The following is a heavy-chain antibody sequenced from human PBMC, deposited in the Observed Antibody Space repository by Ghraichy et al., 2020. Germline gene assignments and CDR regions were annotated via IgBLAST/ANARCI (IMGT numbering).Heavy chain of an antibody. CDR1: GFTFDDYA. D-gene: IGHD5-18*01. CDR2: ISWNSGSI. J-gene: IGHJ4*02. Sequence: GGSLRLSCAASGFTFDDYAMHWVRQAPWKGLEWVSGISWNSGSIGYADSVKGRFTISRDNAKNSLYLQMNSLRAEDTALYYCAKGGLGPGYSYGPNSYFDYWGQGTLVTVSS. CDR3: AKGGLGPGYSYGPNSYFDY. V-gene: IGHV3-9*01.